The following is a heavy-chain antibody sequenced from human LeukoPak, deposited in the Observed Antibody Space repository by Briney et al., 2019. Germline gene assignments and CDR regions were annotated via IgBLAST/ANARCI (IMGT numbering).Heavy chain of an antibody. CDR2: INPGGNEI. CDR1: GLTFRSYW. CDR3: MCWGTDNH. Sequence: PGGSLRLSCTFSGLTFRSYWMNWARQAPGKGLEWVANINPGGNEIRSVDSVKGRSIISRDNAKNSLDLQMSSLRVEDTAVYYCMCWGTDNHWGQGILVTVSS. J-gene: IGHJ4*02. V-gene: IGHV3-7*01. D-gene: IGHD7-27*01.